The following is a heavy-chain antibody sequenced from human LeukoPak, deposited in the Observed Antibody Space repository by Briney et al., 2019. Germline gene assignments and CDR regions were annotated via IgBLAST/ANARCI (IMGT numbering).Heavy chain of an antibody. Sequence: SETLSPTCTVSGGSISSYYWSWIRQPPGKGLEWIGYIYYSGSTNYNPSLKSRVTTSVDTSKNQFSLKLSSVTAADTAVYYCARHFLWFGELMAFHYWGQGTLVTVSS. CDR3: ARHFLWFGELMAFHY. V-gene: IGHV4-59*08. D-gene: IGHD3-10*01. J-gene: IGHJ4*02. CDR1: GGSISSYY. CDR2: IYYSGST.